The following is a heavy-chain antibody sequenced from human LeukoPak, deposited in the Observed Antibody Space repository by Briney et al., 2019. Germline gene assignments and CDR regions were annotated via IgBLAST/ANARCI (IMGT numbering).Heavy chain of an antibody. V-gene: IGHV1-2*02. CDR2: INPSSGGT. CDR1: GYTFTDYY. D-gene: IGHD6-19*01. CDR3: VRDMDRGQWLVRPYN. J-gene: IGHJ4*02. Sequence: ASVKVSCKASGYTFTDYYMHWVRQAPGQGLEWMGWINPSSGGTNYAQKFQGRVTVTRDTSISTAYMDLSRLRSDDTAVYYCVRDMDRGQWLVRPYNWGQGTLVTVSS.